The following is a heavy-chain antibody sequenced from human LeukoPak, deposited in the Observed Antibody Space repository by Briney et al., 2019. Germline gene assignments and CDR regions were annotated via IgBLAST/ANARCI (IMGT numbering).Heavy chain of an antibody. J-gene: IGHJ3*02. CDR2: IYYSGRT. Sequence: SETLSLTCTVSGGSISNTSYYWGWIRQPPGKGLEWIGSIYYSGRTYYNPSLKSRVTISVDTSKNHFSLKLSSVTAADTAVYYCARTEVDDAFDIWGQGTMVTVSS. V-gene: IGHV4-39*02. CDR3: ARTEVDDAFDI. CDR1: GGSISNTSYY.